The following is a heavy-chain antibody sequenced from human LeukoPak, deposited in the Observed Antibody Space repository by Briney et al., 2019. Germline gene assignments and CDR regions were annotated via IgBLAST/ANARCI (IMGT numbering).Heavy chain of an antibody. Sequence: AGSLSLSCAASGFTFSGFCRSWIRQAPGKGLEWVAKINEDGNAKYYVASVKGRFTISRDNAKNSLYLQTISLRVEDTSVYYCARGADYGGNASPDWYFDLWGRGTLVTVSS. CDR1: GFTFSGFC. J-gene: IGHJ2*01. CDR3: ARGADYGGNASPDWYFDL. V-gene: IGHV3-7*02. CDR2: INEDGNAK. D-gene: IGHD4-23*01.